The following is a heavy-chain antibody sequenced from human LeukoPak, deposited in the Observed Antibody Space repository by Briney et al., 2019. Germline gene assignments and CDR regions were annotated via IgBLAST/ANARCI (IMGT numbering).Heavy chain of an antibody. Sequence: QPGGSLRLSCAASGFTLSSYAMSWVRQGPGKGLEWVSAISVSGNTYHADSVKGRFTISRDSSKNTLYLQMNSLRAGYAAVYYCAKATVTTCSGAYCYPFDYWSQGTLVTVSS. J-gene: IGHJ4*02. V-gene: IGHV3-23*01. CDR3: AKATVTTCSGAYCYPFDY. CDR1: GFTLSSYA. D-gene: IGHD2-15*01. CDR2: ISVSGNT.